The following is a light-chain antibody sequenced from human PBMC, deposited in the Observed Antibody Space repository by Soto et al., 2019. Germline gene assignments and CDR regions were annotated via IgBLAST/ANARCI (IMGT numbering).Light chain of an antibody. CDR2: KAS. CDR3: HQYESFSGLT. CDR1: QNINSW. Sequence: DIQMTQSPSTLSASVGDRVTITCRASQNINSWLAWYQQKPGKAPKLLIYKASALQSGVPSRFSGSGSGTEFTLTMNSLQPDDFATYYWHQYESFSGLTFGGGTKVDIK. V-gene: IGKV1-5*03. J-gene: IGKJ4*01.